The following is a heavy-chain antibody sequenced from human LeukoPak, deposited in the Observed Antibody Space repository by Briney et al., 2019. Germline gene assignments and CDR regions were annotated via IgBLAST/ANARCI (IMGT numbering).Heavy chain of an antibody. J-gene: IGHJ2*01. V-gene: IGHV3-23*01. CDR2: ITDSGGGT. CDR3: ARDPLGGGAPLGYFDL. Sequence: PGGSLRLSCAVSGVTFSSYSMSWVRQAPGKGLEWVSAITDSGGGTYYADSVKGRFTISRDNSKNTLHLQMNSLRTEDTAVYYCARDPLGGGAPLGYFDLWGRGTLVTVSS. CDR1: GVTFSSYS. D-gene: IGHD2-15*01.